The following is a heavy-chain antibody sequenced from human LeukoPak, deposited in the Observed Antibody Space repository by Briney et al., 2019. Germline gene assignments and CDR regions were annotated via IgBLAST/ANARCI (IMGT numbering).Heavy chain of an antibody. D-gene: IGHD4-17*01. Sequence: SETLSLTCAVYGGSFSGYYWSWIRQPPGKGLEWIGSIYHSGSTYYNPSLKSRVTISVDTSKNQFSLKLSSVTAADTAVYYCARADYGDFDYWGQGTLVTVSS. CDR2: IYHSGST. J-gene: IGHJ4*02. CDR3: ARADYGDFDY. V-gene: IGHV4-34*01. CDR1: GGSFSGYY.